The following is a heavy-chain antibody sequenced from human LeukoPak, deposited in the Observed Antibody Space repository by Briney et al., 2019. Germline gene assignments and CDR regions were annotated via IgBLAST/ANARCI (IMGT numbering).Heavy chain of an antibody. J-gene: IGHJ4*02. CDR1: GFTFSNYG. D-gene: IGHD1-1*01. CDR3: AKTFNWNYFDY. V-gene: IGHV3-23*01. CDR2: IRAGGDT. Sequence: GGSLRLSCAASGFTFSNYGMSWVRQAPGKGLEWVSTIRAGGDTYYANSVGGRFTISRGISKNTLYLQMNSPRAEDTAVYYCAKTFNWNYFDYWGQGTLVTVSS.